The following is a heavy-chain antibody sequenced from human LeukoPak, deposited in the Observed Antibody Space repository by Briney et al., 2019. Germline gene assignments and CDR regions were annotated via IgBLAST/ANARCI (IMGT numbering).Heavy chain of an antibody. CDR1: GGTFSSYA. Sequence: ASVKVSCKASGGTFSSYAISWVRQAPGQGLEWMGWINPNSGGTNYAQKFQGRVAMTRDTSISTAYMELSRLRSDDTAVYYCATDQGLARVLDPWGQGTLVTVSS. CDR2: INPNSGGT. J-gene: IGHJ5*02. CDR3: ATDQGLARVLDP. D-gene: IGHD3-10*01. V-gene: IGHV1-2*02.